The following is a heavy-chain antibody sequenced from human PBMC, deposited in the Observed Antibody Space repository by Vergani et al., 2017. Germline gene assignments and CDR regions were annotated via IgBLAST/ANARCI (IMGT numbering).Heavy chain of an antibody. V-gene: IGHV3-23*01. J-gene: IGHJ5*02. Sequence: EVQLLESGGGLVQPGGSLRLSCAASGFTFSSYAMSWVRQAPGKGLEWVSAISGSGGSTYYADSVKGRFTISRDNSKNTLYLQMNSLRAEDTAVYYCAKGRAYYDCWSGYFCPWGQGTLVTVSS. D-gene: IGHD3-3*01. CDR3: AKGRAYYDCWSGYFCP. CDR2: ISGSGGST. CDR1: GFTFSSYA.